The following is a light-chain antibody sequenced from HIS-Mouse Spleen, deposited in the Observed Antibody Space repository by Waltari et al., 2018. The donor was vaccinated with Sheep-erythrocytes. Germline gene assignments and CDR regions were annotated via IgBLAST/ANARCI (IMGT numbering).Light chain of an antibody. J-gene: IGLJ2*01. CDR2: QDS. CDR1: KLGDKY. CDR3: QAWDSSTGVV. Sequence: SYELTQPPSVSVSPGQTASITCSGDKLGDKYACWYQQKPGQSPVLVIYQDSKRPSGITERFYGSNSWNTATLTISGTQAMDEADYYCQAWDSSTGVVFGGGTKLTVL. V-gene: IGLV3-1*01.